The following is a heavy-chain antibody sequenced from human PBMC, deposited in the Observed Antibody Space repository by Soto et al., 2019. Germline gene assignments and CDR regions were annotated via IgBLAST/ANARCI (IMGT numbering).Heavy chain of an antibody. CDR3: ARRRPTGYYNY. CDR1: GFPFSDYY. D-gene: IGHD3-9*01. J-gene: IGHJ4*02. Sequence: QVQLVESGGDLVKPGGSLRLSCAASGFPFSDYYMSWIRQAPGKGLEWVSSIGSSSSYTNYADSVKGRSTISRDTAKNSLYLQMNSLRAEDTAVYYCARRRPTGYYNYWGQGTLVTVSA. CDR2: IGSSSSYT. V-gene: IGHV3-11*05.